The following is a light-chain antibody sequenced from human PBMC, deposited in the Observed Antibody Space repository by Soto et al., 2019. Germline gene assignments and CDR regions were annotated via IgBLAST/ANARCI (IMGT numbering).Light chain of an antibody. CDR3: QHRSNWPLT. Sequence: EIVLTQSPATLSLSPGERVTLSCRASQSISSYLAWYQHKPGQAPRLLIYDASNRATGIPARFSGSGSGTDFTLTISSLEPEDFAVYYCQHRSNWPLTFGGGTKVEIK. CDR2: DAS. CDR1: QSISSY. J-gene: IGKJ4*01. V-gene: IGKV3-11*01.